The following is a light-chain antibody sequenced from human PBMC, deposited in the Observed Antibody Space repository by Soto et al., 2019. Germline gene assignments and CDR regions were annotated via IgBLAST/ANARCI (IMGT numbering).Light chain of an antibody. V-gene: IGKV3-20*01. Sequence: EIVLTQSPGTLSLSPGERATLSCRASQSVSSNYLAWYQHKPGQAPSLLIYGASSRATGIPDRFSGSGSGTDFTLTISRLEPEDFAVYYCQQYGSSPPMYTFGQGTKLEIK. CDR3: QQYGSSPPMYT. CDR2: GAS. CDR1: QSVSSNY. J-gene: IGKJ2*01.